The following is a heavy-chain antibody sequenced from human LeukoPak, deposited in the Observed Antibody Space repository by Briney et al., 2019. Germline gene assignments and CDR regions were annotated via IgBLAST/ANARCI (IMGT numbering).Heavy chain of an antibody. Sequence: GASVKVSCTASGYTFTSYYMHWVRQAPGQGLEWMGIINPSGGSTSYAQKFQGRVTVTRDTSTSTVYMELSSLRSEDTAVYYCARARAFLTMIAPNDYWGQGTLVTVSS. D-gene: IGHD3-22*01. J-gene: IGHJ4*02. V-gene: IGHV1-46*01. CDR1: GYTFTSYY. CDR2: INPSGGST. CDR3: ARARAFLTMIAPNDY.